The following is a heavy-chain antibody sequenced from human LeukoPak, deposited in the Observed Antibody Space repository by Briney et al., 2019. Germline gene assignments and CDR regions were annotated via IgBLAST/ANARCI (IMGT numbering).Heavy chain of an antibody. Sequence: ASVKVSCKASGYSFPDHHIHWVQQTPGQGLEWMGWIHPNGRDTQYAQRFQGRMTMTTDTSISTAYMELYSVTLDDTAVYYCSAHYGPGPVWGQGTLVTVSS. J-gene: IGHJ4*02. CDR2: IHPNGRDT. CDR3: SAHYGPGPV. CDR1: GYSFPDHH. D-gene: IGHD3-10*01. V-gene: IGHV1-2*02.